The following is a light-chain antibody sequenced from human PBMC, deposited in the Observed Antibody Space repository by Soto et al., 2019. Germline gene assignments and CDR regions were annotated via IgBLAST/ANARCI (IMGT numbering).Light chain of an antibody. CDR1: QSVSSSY. Sequence: EIVLTQSPGTLSLSPGERATLSCRASQSVSSSYLAWYQQKPGQAPRLLIYGASSRATGIPDRFGGSGSGTDFTLTISRLEPEDFAVYYCQQYGSSRATFGQGTKVDIK. CDR3: QQYGSSRAT. V-gene: IGKV3-20*01. J-gene: IGKJ1*01. CDR2: GAS.